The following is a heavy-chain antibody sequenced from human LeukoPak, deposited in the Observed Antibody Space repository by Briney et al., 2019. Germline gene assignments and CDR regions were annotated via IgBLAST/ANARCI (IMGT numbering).Heavy chain of an antibody. V-gene: IGHV1-18*01. CDR3: ARVGNIVVVPAALDY. D-gene: IGHD2-2*01. CDR2: ISAYNGNT. Sequence: GAAVKVSCKASGYTFTSYGISWVRQAPGQGLEWMGWISAYNGNTNYAQKLQGRVTMTTDTSTSTAYMELRSLRSDGTAVYYCARVGNIVVVPAALDYWGQGTLVTVSS. CDR1: GYTFTSYG. J-gene: IGHJ4*02.